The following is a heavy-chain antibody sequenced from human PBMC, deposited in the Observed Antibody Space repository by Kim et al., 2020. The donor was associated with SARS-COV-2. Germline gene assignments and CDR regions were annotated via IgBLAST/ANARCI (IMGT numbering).Heavy chain of an antibody. CDR1: GFTFSSYS. CDR3: ARDGAYYDSSGYYI. CDR2: ISSSSSTI. D-gene: IGHD3-22*01. J-gene: IGHJ4*02. V-gene: IGHV3-48*02. Sequence: GGSLRLSCAASGFTFSSYSMNWVRQAPGKGLEWVSFISSSSSTIYYADSVKGRFTISRDNAKNSLYLQMNSLRDEDTAVYYCARDGAYYDSSGYYIWGQGTLVTVSS.